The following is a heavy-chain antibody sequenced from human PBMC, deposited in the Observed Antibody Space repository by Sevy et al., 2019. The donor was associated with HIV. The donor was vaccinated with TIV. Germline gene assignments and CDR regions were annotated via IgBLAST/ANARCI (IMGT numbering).Heavy chain of an antibody. CDR1: AFTVSYYA. D-gene: IGHD3-10*01. CDR2: ISNDGNNK. J-gene: IGHJ4*02. V-gene: IGHV3-30*04. Sequence: GGSLRLSCVASAFTVSYYAMHWVRQAPGKGLEWVAVISNDGNNKRYAESVTARFTVSRANSKHTLCLELNSLRPEEKVIFYCARPTLYYGTSVYFDYGGQGTLVTFS. CDR3: ARPTLYYGTSVYFDY.